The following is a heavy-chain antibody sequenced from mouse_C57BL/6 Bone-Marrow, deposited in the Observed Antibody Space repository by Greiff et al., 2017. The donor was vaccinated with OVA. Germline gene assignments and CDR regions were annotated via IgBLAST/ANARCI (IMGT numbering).Heavy chain of an antibody. CDR1: GYAFSSSW. CDR2: IYPGDGDT. J-gene: IGHJ3*01. CDR3: AKEEGYYYGSSPFAY. Sequence: QVQLQQSGPELVKPGASVKISCKASGYAFSSSWMNWVKQRPGKGLEWIGRIYPGDGDTNYNGKFKGKATLTADKSSSTAYMQISSLTSEDSAVYFCAKEEGYYYGSSPFAYWSQGTLVTVSA. D-gene: IGHD1-1*01. V-gene: IGHV1-82*01.